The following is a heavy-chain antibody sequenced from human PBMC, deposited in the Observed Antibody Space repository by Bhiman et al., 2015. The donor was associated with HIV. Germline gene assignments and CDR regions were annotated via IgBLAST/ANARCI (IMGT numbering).Heavy chain of an antibody. J-gene: IGHJ4*02. Sequence: EVQLVESGGGLVKPGGSLRLSCAASGFTFSSHSMNWVRQVPGKGLEWVSSISSSSSYIYYADSVKGRFTISRDNAKNSLYLQMNSLRAEDTAVYYCAREEDWGSDFDYWGQGTLVTVSS. CDR2: ISSSSSYI. CDR1: GFTFSSHS. V-gene: IGHV3-21*01. CDR3: AREEDWGSDFDY. D-gene: IGHD7-27*01.